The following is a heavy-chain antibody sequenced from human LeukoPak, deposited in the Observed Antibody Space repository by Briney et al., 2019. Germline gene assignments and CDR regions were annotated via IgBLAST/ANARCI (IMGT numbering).Heavy chain of an antibody. CDR3: ARGYSSSWYYYYGMDV. CDR1: GGSFSGYY. CDR2: INHSGST. V-gene: IGHV4-34*01. J-gene: IGHJ6*04. Sequence: PSETLSLTCAVYGGSFSGYYWSWIRQPPGKGLEWIGEINHSGSTNYNPSLKSRVTISVDTSKNQFSLKLSSVTAAATAVYYCARGYSSSWYYYYGMDVWGKGTTVTVSS. D-gene: IGHD6-13*01.